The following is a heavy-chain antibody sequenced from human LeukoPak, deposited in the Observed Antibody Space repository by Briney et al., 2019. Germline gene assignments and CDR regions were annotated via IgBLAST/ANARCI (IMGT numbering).Heavy chain of an antibody. D-gene: IGHD6-6*01. CDR1: GFTVSINY. Sequence: PGGPLRLSCAASGFTVSINYMSWVRQAPGKGLEWVSVIDNGGSTYYADSVKGRFTISRDNSKNTLYLQMNSLRAEDTAVYYCARDGSARALGNWGQGTLVSVSS. V-gene: IGHV3-53*01. CDR3: ARDGSARALGN. CDR2: IDNGGST. J-gene: IGHJ4*02.